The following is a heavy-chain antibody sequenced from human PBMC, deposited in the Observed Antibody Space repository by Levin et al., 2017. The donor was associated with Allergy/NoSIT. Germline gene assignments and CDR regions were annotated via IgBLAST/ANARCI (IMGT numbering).Heavy chain of an antibody. CDR3: ARDLGYAGSTRPRDYFDY. CDR2: ISSSSSYI. V-gene: IGHV3-21*01. Sequence: GGSLRLSCAASGFTFSSYSMNWVRQAPGKGLEWVSSISSSSSYIYYADSVKGRFTISRDNAKNSLYLQMNSLRAEDTAVYYCARDLGYAGSTRPRDYFDYWGQGTLVTVSS. D-gene: IGHD2-2*01. CDR1: GFTFSSYS. J-gene: IGHJ4*02.